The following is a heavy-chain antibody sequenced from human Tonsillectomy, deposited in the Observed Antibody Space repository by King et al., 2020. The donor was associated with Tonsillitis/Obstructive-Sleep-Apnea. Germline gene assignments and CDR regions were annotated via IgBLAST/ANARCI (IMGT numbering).Heavy chain of an antibody. V-gene: IGHV3-30*18. CDR2: ISYDGSNN. J-gene: IGHJ4*02. CDR1: GFTFSSYG. Sequence: VQLVESGGGVVQPGRSLRLSCAASGFTFSSYGMHWVRQAPGKGLEWVAVISYDGSNNYYADSVKGRFTISRDNSKNTLYLQMNSLRAEDTSVYYCAKLATVNIFDYRGQGILVTVSS. D-gene: IGHD5-24*01. CDR3: AKLATVNIFDY.